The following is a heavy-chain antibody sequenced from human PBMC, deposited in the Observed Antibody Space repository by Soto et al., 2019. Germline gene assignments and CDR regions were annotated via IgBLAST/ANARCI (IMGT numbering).Heavy chain of an antibody. CDR2: IRRDGGSK. CDR1: GFTFSSYA. V-gene: IGHV3-64*04. J-gene: IGHJ4*02. D-gene: IGHD3-10*01. CDR3: AKGSYYYGSGSYDTLDY. Sequence: PGGSLRLSCAASGFTFSSYAMHWVRQAPGKGLEYVSAIRRDGGSKYYADSVKGRFTISRDNSKNTLYLQMNSLRAEDTAVYYCAKGSYYYGSGSYDTLDYWGQGTLVTVSS.